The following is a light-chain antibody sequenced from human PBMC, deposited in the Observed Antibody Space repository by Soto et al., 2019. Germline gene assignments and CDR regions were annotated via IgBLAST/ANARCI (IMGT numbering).Light chain of an antibody. CDR2: GAS. V-gene: IGKV1-5*03. J-gene: IGKJ4*01. CDR1: QSISSW. CDR3: QHYDGYSALT. Sequence: DIQLTQSPSTLSASVGDRVIITGRASQSISSWLAWYQQKPGKAPKLLIYGASSLDSGVPSRFSGSGSGPEFTLTISSLQPDDFATYYCQHYDGYSALTFGGGTKVEIK.